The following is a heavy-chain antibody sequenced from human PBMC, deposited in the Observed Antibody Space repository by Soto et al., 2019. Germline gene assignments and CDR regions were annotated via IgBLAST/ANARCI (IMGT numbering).Heavy chain of an antibody. CDR3: AKGPPQYTSGGRASPEGYGMDV. J-gene: IGHJ6*02. V-gene: IGHV3-23*01. D-gene: IGHD6-19*01. CDR1: GFIFSTSA. Sequence: EVQLLESGAGLVQPGGSLGLTCAASGFIFSTSAINWVRQAPGKGLEWVSVISGSGDSTYYADSVKGRFTISRDNSKNTVYLPMNSLRAEDTAVYYCAKGPPQYTSGGRASPEGYGMDVWGQGTTVTVSS. CDR2: ISGSGDST.